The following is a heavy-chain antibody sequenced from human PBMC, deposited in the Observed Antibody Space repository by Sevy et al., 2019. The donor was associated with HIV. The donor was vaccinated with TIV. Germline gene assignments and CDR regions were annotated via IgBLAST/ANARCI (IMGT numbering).Heavy chain of an antibody. CDR2: INAGNGNT. CDR1: GYTFTSYA. D-gene: IGHD1-20*01. V-gene: IGHV1-3*01. Sequence: ASVKVSYKASGYTFTSYAMHWVRQAPGQRLEWMGWINAGNGNTKYSQKFQGRVTITRDTSASTAYMELSSLRSEDTAVYYCARGDNWNDGYYYYYYMDVWGKGTTVTVSS. CDR3: ARGDNWNDGYYYYYYMDV. J-gene: IGHJ6*03.